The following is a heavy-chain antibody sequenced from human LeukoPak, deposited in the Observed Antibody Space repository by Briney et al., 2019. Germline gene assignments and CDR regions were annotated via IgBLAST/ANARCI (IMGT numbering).Heavy chain of an antibody. J-gene: IGHJ5*02. CDR2: IWYDGSNK. V-gene: IGHV3-33*06. CDR3: AKERPSIAAPSAVAGGLDP. D-gene: IGHD6-19*01. Sequence: PGGSLRLSCAASGFTFSSYGMHWVRQAPGKGLEWVAVIWYDGSNKYYVDSVKGRFTISRDNSKNTLYLQMNSLRAEDTAVYYCAKERPSIAAPSAVAGGLDPWGQGTLVTVSS. CDR1: GFTFSSYG.